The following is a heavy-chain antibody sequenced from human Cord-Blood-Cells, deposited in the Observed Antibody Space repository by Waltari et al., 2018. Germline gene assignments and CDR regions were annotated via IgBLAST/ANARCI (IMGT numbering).Heavy chain of an antibody. D-gene: IGHD6-25*01. CDR2: ISYDGSNK. CDR1: GFTFSSYG. Sequence: QVQLVESGGGVVQPGRSLRLSCAASGFTFSSYGMHWVRLAPGKGLEWVAVISYDGSNKYYADSVKGRFTISRDNSKNTLYLQMNSLRAEDTAVYYCAKFTARIGFDYWGQGTLVTVSS. J-gene: IGHJ4*02. CDR3: AKFTARIGFDY. V-gene: IGHV3-30*18.